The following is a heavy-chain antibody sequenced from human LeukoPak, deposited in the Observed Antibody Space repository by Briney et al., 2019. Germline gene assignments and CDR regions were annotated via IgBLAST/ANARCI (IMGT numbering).Heavy chain of an antibody. D-gene: IGHD6-13*01. J-gene: IGHJ4*02. V-gene: IGHV3-9*01. CDR3: AKGLYSSSCPDY. Sequence: PGRSLRLSCAASGFTFDDYAVHWVRQAPGKGLEWVSGISWNSGSIGYADSVKGRFTISRDNAKNSLYLQMNSLRAEDTALYYCAKGLYSSSCPDYWGQGTLVTVSS. CDR1: GFTFDDYA. CDR2: ISWNSGSI.